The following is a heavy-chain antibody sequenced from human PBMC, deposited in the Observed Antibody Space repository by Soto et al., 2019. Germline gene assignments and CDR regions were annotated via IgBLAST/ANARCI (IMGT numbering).Heavy chain of an antibody. D-gene: IGHD6-13*01. J-gene: IGHJ6*03. CDR2: IYHSGST. CDR1: SGSISSSNW. Sequence: SETLSLTCAVSSGSISSSNWWSWVRQPPGKGLEWIGEIYHSGSTNYNPSLKSRVTISVDKSKNQFSLKLSSVTAADTAVYYCARVRIAAAGGGDYYYMDVWGKGTTVTVSS. CDR3: ARVRIAAAGGGDYYYMDV. V-gene: IGHV4-4*02.